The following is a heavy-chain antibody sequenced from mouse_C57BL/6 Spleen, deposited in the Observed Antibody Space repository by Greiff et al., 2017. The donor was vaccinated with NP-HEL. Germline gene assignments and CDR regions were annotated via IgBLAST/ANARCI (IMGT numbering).Heavy chain of an antibody. J-gene: IGHJ3*01. CDR2: ISSGSSTI. D-gene: IGHD2-4*01. V-gene: IGHV5-17*01. CDR1: GFTFSDYG. CDR3: AMPLYYDYDRAWFAY. Sequence: EVNLVESGGGLVKPGGSLKLSCAASGFTFSDYGMHWVRQAPEKGLEWVAYISSGSSTIYYADTVKGRFTISRDNAKYTLFLQMTSLRSEDTAMYYCAMPLYYDYDRAWFAYWGQGTLVTVSA.